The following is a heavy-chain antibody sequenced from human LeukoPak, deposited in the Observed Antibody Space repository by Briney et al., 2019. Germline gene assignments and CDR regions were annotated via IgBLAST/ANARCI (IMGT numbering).Heavy chain of an antibody. D-gene: IGHD3-22*01. V-gene: IGHV3-23*01. CDR2: ISGSGGST. Sequence: GGSLRLSCAASGFTFSSYAMSWVRQAPGKGLEWVSAISGSGGSTYYADSVKGGFTISRDNSKNTLYLQMNSLRAEDTAVYYCAKDGSRRYYYDSSGPVFDYWGQGTLVTVSS. J-gene: IGHJ4*02. CDR1: GFTFSSYA. CDR3: AKDGSRRYYYDSSGPVFDY.